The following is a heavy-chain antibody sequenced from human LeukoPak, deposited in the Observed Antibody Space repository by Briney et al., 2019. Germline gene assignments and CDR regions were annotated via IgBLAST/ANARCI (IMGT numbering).Heavy chain of an antibody. J-gene: IGHJ4*02. V-gene: IGHV3-15*07. CDR3: TTDKGDSDPDY. Sequence: NPGGSLRLSCAASGFTFSSYSMNWVRQAPGKGLEWVGRIKSKTDGGTTDYAAPVKGRFTISRDDSKNTLYLQMNSLKTEDTAVYYCTTDKGDSDPDYWGQGTLVTVSS. CDR2: IKSKTDGGTT. CDR1: GFTFSSYS. D-gene: IGHD3-10*01.